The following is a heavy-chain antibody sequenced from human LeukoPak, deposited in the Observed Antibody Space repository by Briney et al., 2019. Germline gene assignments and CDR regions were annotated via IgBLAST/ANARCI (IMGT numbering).Heavy chain of an antibody. V-gene: IGHV4-34*01. Sequence: SETLSLTCAVYGGSFSGYYWSWIRQPPGKGLEWIGEINHSGSTNYNPSLKSRVTISVDTSKNQFSLKLSSVTAADTAVYYCARDREGYYGSGYYYYYMDVWGKGTTVTISS. CDR3: ARDREGYYGSGYYYYYMDV. J-gene: IGHJ6*03. CDR2: INHSGST. CDR1: GGSFSGYY. D-gene: IGHD3-10*01.